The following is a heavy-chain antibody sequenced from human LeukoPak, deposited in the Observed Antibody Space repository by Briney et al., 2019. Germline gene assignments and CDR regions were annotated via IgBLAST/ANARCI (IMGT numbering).Heavy chain of an antibody. Sequence: TGGSLRLSCAASGFTFSDYRMHWVRQAPGKGLAWVSRINSDWSRTNYAGSVKSLFTISRENSKNTLSLQMNSLRAEYTAVYYCARAFGGSYYDGIDYWGQGTLVTVSS. D-gene: IGHD1-26*01. V-gene: IGHV3-74*01. CDR1: GFTFSDYR. CDR2: INSDWSRT. CDR3: ARAFGGSYYDGIDY. J-gene: IGHJ4*02.